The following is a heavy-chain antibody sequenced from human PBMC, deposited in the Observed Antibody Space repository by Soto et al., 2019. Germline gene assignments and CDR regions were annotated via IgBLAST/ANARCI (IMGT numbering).Heavy chain of an antibody. CDR2: IYSGDNT. D-gene: IGHD6-13*01. CDR1: GFTVSSNY. CDR3: ARGASYSSSYFDY. Sequence: EVQLVESGGGLIQPGGSLGLSCAASGFTVSSNYMSWVRQAPGKGLEWVSIIYSGDNTYYADSVNGRFTISRDNSKNTLYLQMNSLRAEDTAVYYCARGASYSSSYFDYWGQGTLVTVSS. V-gene: IGHV3-53*01. J-gene: IGHJ4*02.